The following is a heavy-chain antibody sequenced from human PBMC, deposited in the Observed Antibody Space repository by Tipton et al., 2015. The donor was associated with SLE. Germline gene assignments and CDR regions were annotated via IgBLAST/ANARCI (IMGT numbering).Heavy chain of an antibody. V-gene: IGHV3-21*04. CDR1: GFTFSSYS. CDR3: ARAGLGYGMDV. CDR2: ISSSSSYT. D-gene: IGHD5-12*01. J-gene: IGHJ6*02. Sequence: SLRLSCAASGFTFSSYSMNWVRQAPGKGLEWVSYISSSSSYTNYADSVKGRFTISRDNAKNSLYLQMNSLRAEDTAVYYCARAGLGYGMDVRGQGTTVTVSS.